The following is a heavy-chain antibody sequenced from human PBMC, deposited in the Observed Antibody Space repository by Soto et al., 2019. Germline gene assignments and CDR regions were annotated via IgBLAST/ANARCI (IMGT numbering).Heavy chain of an antibody. V-gene: IGHV4-31*03. CDR2: IYYSGST. CDR3: ARDTVWFGDYYYGMDV. CDR1: GGSISSGGYY. Sequence: PSETLSLTCSVSGGSISSGGYYWSWIRQHPGKGLEWIGYIYYSGSTYYNPSLKSRVTISVDTSKNQFSLKLSSVTAADTAVYYCARDTVWFGDYYYGMDVWGQGTTVTVPS. D-gene: IGHD3-10*01. J-gene: IGHJ6*02.